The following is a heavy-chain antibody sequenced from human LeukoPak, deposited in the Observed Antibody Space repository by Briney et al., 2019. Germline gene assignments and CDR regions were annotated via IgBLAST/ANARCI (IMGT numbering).Heavy chain of an antibody. Sequence: GGSLRLSCAASGFTFSNAWMSWVRQAPGKGLEWVGRIKSKTDGGTTDYAAPVKSRFTISRDDSKNTLYLQMNSLKTEDTAVYYCTTGDSGSYFFDYWGQGTLVTVSS. V-gene: IGHV3-15*01. CDR3: TTGDSGSYFFDY. CDR2: IKSKTDGGTT. CDR1: GFTFSNAW. D-gene: IGHD1-26*01. J-gene: IGHJ4*02.